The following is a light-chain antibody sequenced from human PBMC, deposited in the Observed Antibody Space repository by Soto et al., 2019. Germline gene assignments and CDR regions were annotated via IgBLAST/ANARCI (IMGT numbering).Light chain of an antibody. CDR2: DAS. V-gene: IGKV1-5*01. J-gene: IGKJ1*01. CDR3: QQYETFSGT. CDR1: QSVSGW. Sequence: DIQITQSSSTLSASVGDPVTVTCRASQSVSGWLAWYQQKPGEAPKLLIYDASALPRGVPSRFSGSGSGTKFTLTIASLQPDDFATYYCQQYETFSGTFGPGTKVDIK.